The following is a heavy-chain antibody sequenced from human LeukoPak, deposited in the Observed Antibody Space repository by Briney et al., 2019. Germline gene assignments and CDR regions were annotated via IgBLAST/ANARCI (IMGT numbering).Heavy chain of an antibody. Sequence: SETLSLTCTVSGGSISRYYWSWLRQPAGKGLEWIGRIYTSGSTNYNPSLKSRVTMSVDTSKNQFSLKLISVTAPDTAVSYCARATVTGFHFHQGAQGTLVPVSS. CDR2: IYTSGST. D-gene: IGHD4-17*01. V-gene: IGHV4-4*07. J-gene: IGHJ4*02. CDR1: GGSISRYY. CDR3: ARATVTGFHFHQ.